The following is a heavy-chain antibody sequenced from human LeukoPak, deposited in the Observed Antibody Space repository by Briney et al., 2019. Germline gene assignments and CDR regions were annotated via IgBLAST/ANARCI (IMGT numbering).Heavy chain of an antibody. Sequence: GGSLRLSCAASGFTFSSYAMSWVRQAPGKGLEWVSAISGSGGDTYYADSVKGRFTISRDNSKNTLYLQMNSLRAEDTAVYYCAKDRVVRGVMGAGGYWGQGTLVTVSS. D-gene: IGHD3-10*01. CDR2: ISGSGGDT. CDR3: AKDRVVRGVMGAGGY. J-gene: IGHJ4*02. V-gene: IGHV3-23*01. CDR1: GFTFSSYA.